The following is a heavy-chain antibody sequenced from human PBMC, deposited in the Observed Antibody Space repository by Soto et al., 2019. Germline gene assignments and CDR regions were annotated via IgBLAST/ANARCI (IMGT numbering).Heavy chain of an antibody. D-gene: IGHD3-10*01. CDR1: GGSISSGGYS. Sequence: QLQLQESGSGLVKPSQTLSLTCAVSGGSISSGGYSWSWIRQPPGKGLEWIGYIYHSGSTYYNPSLKSRVTISVDRSKNQFSLMLSSVTAADTAVYYCARENYYYGSGTGMDVWGQGTTVTVSS. CDR2: IYHSGST. CDR3: ARENYYYGSGTGMDV. V-gene: IGHV4-30-2*01. J-gene: IGHJ6*02.